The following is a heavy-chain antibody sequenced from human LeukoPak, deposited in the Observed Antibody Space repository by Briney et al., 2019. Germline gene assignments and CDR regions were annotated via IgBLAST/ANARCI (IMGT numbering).Heavy chain of an antibody. V-gene: IGHV1-2*02. CDR3: ARALWVGDYDFWSGYYFDY. CDR2: INPNSGGT. CDR1: GYTFTGYY. Sequence: ASVKISCKASGYTFTGYYIHWVRQAPGQGLEWMGWINPNSGGTNYAQKFQGRVTMTRDTSISTAYMELSRLRSDDTAVYYCARALWVGDYDFWSGYYFDYWGQGTLVTVSS. D-gene: IGHD3-3*01. J-gene: IGHJ4*02.